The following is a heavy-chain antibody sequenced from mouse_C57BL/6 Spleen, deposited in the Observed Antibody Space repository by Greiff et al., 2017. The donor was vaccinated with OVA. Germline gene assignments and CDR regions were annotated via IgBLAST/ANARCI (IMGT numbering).Heavy chain of an antibody. CDR2: IDTNNGGT. CDR1: GYTFTSYW. Sequence: QVQLQQPGAELVKPGASVKLSCQASGYTFTSYWMHWVKQRPGRGLEWIGRIDTNNGGTKYNEKLKSKATLTVDKPSSTSYMQLSSLTSKDSAVDFCARAITTAVGYFDVWGTGTTVTVSS. J-gene: IGHJ1*03. V-gene: IGHV1-72*01. CDR3: ARAITTAVGYFDV. D-gene: IGHD1-1*01.